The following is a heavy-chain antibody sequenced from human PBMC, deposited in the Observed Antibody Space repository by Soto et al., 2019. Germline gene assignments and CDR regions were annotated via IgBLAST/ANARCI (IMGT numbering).Heavy chain of an antibody. V-gene: IGHV3-33*01. D-gene: IGHD2-8*01. CDR2: IWYDGSNK. CDR1: GFTFSSYG. J-gene: IGHJ4*02. Sequence: QVQLVESGGGVVQPGRSLRLSCAASGFTFSSYGMHWVRQAPGKGLEWVAVIWYDGSNKYYADSVKGRFTISRDNSKNTLYLQMNSLRAEDTAVYYCARERGLMDVTADYWGQGTLVTVSS. CDR3: ARERGLMDVTADY.